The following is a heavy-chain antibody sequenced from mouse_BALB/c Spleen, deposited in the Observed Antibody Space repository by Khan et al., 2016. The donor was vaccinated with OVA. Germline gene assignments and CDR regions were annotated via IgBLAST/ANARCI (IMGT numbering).Heavy chain of an antibody. D-gene: IGHD4-1*01. CDR1: GFTFSSYG. CDR3: ASHLTGSFAY. J-gene: IGHJ3*01. CDR2: ISNGGDYT. Sequence: EVELVESGGDLVKPGGSLKLSCAASGFTFSSYGMSWVRQTPDKRLEWVATISNGGDYTYYPDSVKGRFTISRDNAKNTLYLQMSSLKSEDTAMYYCASHLTGSFAYWGQGTLVTVSA. V-gene: IGHV5-6*01.